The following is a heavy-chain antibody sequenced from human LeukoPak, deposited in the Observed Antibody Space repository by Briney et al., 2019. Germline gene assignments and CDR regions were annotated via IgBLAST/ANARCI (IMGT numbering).Heavy chain of an antibody. V-gene: IGHV3-21*01. Sequence: GGSLRLSCAASGFTFRSYSMNWVGQAAGKGLDWVSSISSSSSYIYYADSVKGRFTISRDNAKNSLYLQMNSLRAEDTAVYYCAREYDILTGYYIKAMGAFDIWGQGTMVTVSS. CDR1: GFTFRSYS. CDR3: AREYDILTGYYIKAMGAFDI. CDR2: ISSSSSYI. J-gene: IGHJ3*02. D-gene: IGHD3-9*01.